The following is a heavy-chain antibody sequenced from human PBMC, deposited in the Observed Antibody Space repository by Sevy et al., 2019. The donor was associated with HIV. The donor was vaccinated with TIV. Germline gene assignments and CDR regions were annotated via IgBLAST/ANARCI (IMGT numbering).Heavy chain of an antibody. CDR3: ASTGSTYYYDSSGYSAYYGMDV. J-gene: IGHJ6*02. V-gene: IGHV4-31*03. Sequence: SETLSLTCTVSGGSISSGGYYWSWIRQHPGKGLEWIGYIYYSGSTYYNPSLKGRVTISVDTSKNQFSLKLSSVTAADTAVYYCASTGSTYYYDSSGYSAYYGMDVWGQGTTVTVSS. CDR1: GGSISSGGYY. CDR2: IYYSGST. D-gene: IGHD3-22*01.